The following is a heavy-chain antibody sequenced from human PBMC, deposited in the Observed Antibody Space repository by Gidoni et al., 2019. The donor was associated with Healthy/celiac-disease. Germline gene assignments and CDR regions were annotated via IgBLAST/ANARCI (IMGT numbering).Heavy chain of an antibody. CDR3: ARRAEGGSAFDI. V-gene: IGHV5-10-1*03. Sequence: EVQLVQSGAEVKKPGESLRISCKGSGYSFTSYWISWVRQMPGTGLAWMGRIVPSDSYTNYSPSFQGHVTISADKSISTAYLQWSSLKASDTAMYYCARRAEGGSAFDIWGQGTMVTVSS. J-gene: IGHJ3*02. D-gene: IGHD3-16*01. CDR1: GYSFTSYW. CDR2: IVPSDSYT.